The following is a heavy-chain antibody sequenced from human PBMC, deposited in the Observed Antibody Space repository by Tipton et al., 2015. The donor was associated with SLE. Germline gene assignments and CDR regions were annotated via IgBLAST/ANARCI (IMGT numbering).Heavy chain of an antibody. CDR3: SAASSPRDYYMDV. D-gene: IGHD2-2*01. Sequence: QSGAEVKKPGSSVRVSCKTSGGTFTNYAFNWVRQAPGQGLEWVGKIGPLFGTTDYAPNFQGRVTFTADKSTKTAYMEVSSLSSADSAVYYWSAASSPRDYYMDVWGKGTAVSVSS. J-gene: IGHJ6*03. CDR2: IGPLFGTT. CDR1: GGTFTNYA. V-gene: IGHV1-69*06.